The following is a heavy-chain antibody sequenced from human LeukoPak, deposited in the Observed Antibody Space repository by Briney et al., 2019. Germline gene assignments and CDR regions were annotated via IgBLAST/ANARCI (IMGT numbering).Heavy chain of an antibody. V-gene: IGHV1-69*08. CDR3: ARERGSSL. CDR2: IIPILAKA. J-gene: IGHJ4*02. CDR1: GGTLSNST. D-gene: IGHD3-10*01. Sequence: ASVKVSCKASGGTLSNSTITLVRQAPGQGLEWMGRIIPILAKANYAQKFQGRVTITADKSTSTAYMELSSLRSEDTAVYYCARERGSSLWGQGTLVTVSS.